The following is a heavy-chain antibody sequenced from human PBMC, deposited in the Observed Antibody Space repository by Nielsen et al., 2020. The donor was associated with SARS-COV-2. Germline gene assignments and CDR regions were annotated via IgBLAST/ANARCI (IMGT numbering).Heavy chain of an antibody. V-gene: IGHV3-33*01. CDR3: ARVSPRPYYYYGMDV. Sequence: GESLKISCAASGFTFSSYGMHWVRQAPGKGLEWVAVIWYDGSNKYYADSVKGRFTISRDNSKNTLYLQMNSLRAEDTAVYYCARVSPRPYYYYGMDVWGQGTTVTVSS. CDR1: GFTFSSYG. CDR2: IWYDGSNK. D-gene: IGHD6-6*01. J-gene: IGHJ6*02.